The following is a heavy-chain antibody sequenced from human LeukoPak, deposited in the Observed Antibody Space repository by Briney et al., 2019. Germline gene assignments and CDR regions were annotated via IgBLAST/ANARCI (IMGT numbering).Heavy chain of an antibody. V-gene: IGHV3-48*03. CDR3: ARDRARALDY. D-gene: IGHD3-10*01. CDR1: GFTFSSYE. Sequence: PGGSLRLSCAGSGFTFSSYEMNWVRQAPGRGLEWVSYISSSGSTIYYADSVKGRFTISRDNAKNSLYLQMNSLRAEDMAVYYCARDRARALDYWGQGTLVTVSS. CDR2: ISSSGSTI. J-gene: IGHJ4*02.